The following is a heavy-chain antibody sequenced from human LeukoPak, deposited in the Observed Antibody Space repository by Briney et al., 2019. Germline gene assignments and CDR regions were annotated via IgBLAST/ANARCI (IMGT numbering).Heavy chain of an antibody. Sequence: PGRSLRLSCAASGFTFSSYSMNWVRQAPGKGLEWVSSISSSSSYIYYADSVKDRFTISRDNAKNSLYLQMNSLRAEDTAVYYCARDQRGTVTTSYPWGQGTLVTVSS. CDR1: GFTFSSYS. V-gene: IGHV3-21*01. CDR2: ISSSSSYI. CDR3: ARDQRGTVTTSYP. D-gene: IGHD4-11*01. J-gene: IGHJ5*02.